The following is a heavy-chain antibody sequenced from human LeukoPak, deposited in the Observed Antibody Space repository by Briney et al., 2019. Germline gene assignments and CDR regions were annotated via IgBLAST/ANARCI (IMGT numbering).Heavy chain of an antibody. CDR3: ARGSSGWYSNPFDY. Sequence: GGSLRLSCAASGFTFSSYAMRWVRQAPGKGLEWVAVISYDGSNKYYADSVKGRFTISRDNSKNTLYLQMNSLRAEDTAVYYCARGSSGWYSNPFDYWGQGTLVTVSS. D-gene: IGHD6-19*01. CDR2: ISYDGSNK. J-gene: IGHJ4*02. CDR1: GFTFSSYA. V-gene: IGHV3-30-3*01.